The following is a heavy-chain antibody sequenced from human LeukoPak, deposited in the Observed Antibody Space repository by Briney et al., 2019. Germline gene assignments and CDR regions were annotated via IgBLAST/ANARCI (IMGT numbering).Heavy chain of an antibody. Sequence: PGGSLRLSCAASGLTFSSHWMHWARQAPGKGLVWVSRIKSDGSTTTYADSVKGRFTISRDNAKNTLYLQMNSLRAEDTAVYYSARVVDTHFDYCGQGTLVTVSS. D-gene: IGHD5-18*01. CDR1: GLTFSSHW. CDR2: IKSDGSTT. J-gene: IGHJ4*02. CDR3: ARVVDTHFDY. V-gene: IGHV3-74*01.